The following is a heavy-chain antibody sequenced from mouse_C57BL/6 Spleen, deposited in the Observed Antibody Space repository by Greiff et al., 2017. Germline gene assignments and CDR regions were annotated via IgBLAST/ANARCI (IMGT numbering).Heavy chain of an antibody. CDR2: INPSDSCT. Sequence: QVQLQQSGAELVRPGTSVKLSCKASGYTFTSYWMHWVKQSPGQGLEWIGVINPSDSCTNYNQKFKGKATLTVDTSSSTAYMPLSSLTAEASAVYYCARDYGSREGYYFDYWGQGTTLTVSS. CDR1: GYTFTSYW. CDR3: ARDYGSREGYYFDY. J-gene: IGHJ2*01. V-gene: IGHV1-59*01. D-gene: IGHD1-1*01.